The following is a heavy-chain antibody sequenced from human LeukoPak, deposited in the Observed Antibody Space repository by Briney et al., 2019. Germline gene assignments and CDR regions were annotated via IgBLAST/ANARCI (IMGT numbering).Heavy chain of an antibody. D-gene: IGHD6-13*01. J-gene: IGHJ4*02. V-gene: IGHV3-23*01. CDR3: AKSENSSSWYDYFDY. CDR2: ISGSGGST. Sequence: PGGSLRLSCAASGFTFSSYAFHWVRQAPGKGLEWVSAISGSGGSTYYADSVKGRFTISRDNSKNTLYLQMNSLRAEDTAVYYCAKSENSSSWYDYFDYWGQGTLVTVSS. CDR1: GFTFSSYA.